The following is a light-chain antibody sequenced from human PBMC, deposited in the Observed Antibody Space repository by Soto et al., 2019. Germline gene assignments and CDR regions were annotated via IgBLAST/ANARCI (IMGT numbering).Light chain of an antibody. Sequence: EIVLTQSPATLSLSPGERATLSCRASQSISNSLAWYQQKPGQAPRLLIYGASNRATGIPDRFSGSGSGTDFTLTISRLEPDDFAVYYCQQYGSSGTFGQGTKVEIK. V-gene: IGKV3-20*01. CDR2: GAS. J-gene: IGKJ1*01. CDR1: QSISNS. CDR3: QQYGSSGT.